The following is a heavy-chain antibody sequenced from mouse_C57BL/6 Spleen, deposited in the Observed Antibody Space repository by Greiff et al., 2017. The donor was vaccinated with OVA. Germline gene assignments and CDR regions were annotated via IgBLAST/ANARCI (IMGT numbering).Heavy chain of an antibody. V-gene: IGHV1-55*01. J-gene: IGHJ3*01. Sequence: QVQLQQPGAELVKPGASVKMSCKASGYTFTSYRITWVKQRPGQGLEWIGDIYPGSGSTNYNEKFKSKATLTVDTSSSTAYMQLSSLTSEDSAVYYCARKYYGSSPWFAYWGQGTLVTVSA. CDR2: IYPGSGST. CDR3: ARKYYGSSPWFAY. CDR1: GYTFTSYR. D-gene: IGHD1-1*01.